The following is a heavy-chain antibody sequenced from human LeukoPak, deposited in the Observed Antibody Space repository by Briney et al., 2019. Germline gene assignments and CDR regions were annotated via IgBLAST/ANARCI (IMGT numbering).Heavy chain of an antibody. Sequence: PGGPLRLSCAAFGFTFSSYGMHWVRQAPGKGLEWVAVISYDVGKKYYADSVKGRFTISRDNSKNTLYLQMNSLRAEATAVYYCAKDDYSDTSGYRDWGQGTLVTVSS. V-gene: IGHV3-30*18. J-gene: IGHJ4*02. CDR3: AKDDYSDTSGYRD. CDR1: GFTFSSYG. D-gene: IGHD3-22*01. CDR2: ISYDVGKK.